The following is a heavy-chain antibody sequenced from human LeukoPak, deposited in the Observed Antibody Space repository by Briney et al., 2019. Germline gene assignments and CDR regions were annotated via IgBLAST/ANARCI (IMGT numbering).Heavy chain of an antibody. CDR3: ARGRYMDV. Sequence: AXVKVSCKASGYIFIDYEINWVRQAPGQGLEWMGWMNPKSGDTGYEQKFQGRVTITRDSSISTVYMELSSLRSEDTALYYCARGRYMDVWGKGTTVTVSS. V-gene: IGHV1-8*03. CDR2: MNPKSGDT. J-gene: IGHJ6*03. CDR1: GYIFIDYE.